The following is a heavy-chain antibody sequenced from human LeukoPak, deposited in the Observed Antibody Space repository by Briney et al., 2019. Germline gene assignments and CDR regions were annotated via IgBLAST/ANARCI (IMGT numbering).Heavy chain of an antibody. D-gene: IGHD2-2*01. V-gene: IGHV3-23*01. CDR3: ANAVCTTSSCSGFYGMDV. CDR1: AFTFSSYA. CDR2: ISSGGGTT. Sequence: GGSLRLSCAASAFTFSSYAMKWVRQAPGKGLEWVSSISSGGGTTYYADSVKGRFTISRDNSKNTLYLQMNGLRPEDTAMYYCANAVCTTSSCSGFYGMDVWGQGTTVAVSS. J-gene: IGHJ6*02.